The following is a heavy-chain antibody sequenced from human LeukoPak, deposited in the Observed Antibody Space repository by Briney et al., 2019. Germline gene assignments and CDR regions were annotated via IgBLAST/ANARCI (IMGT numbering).Heavy chain of an antibody. V-gene: IGHV4-34*01. J-gene: IGHJ6*03. CDR2: INHSGST. CDR1: GGSFSGYY. Sequence: SETLSLTCAVYGGSFSGYYCSWIRQPPGKGLEWIGEINHSGSTNYNPSLKSRVTISVDTSKNQFSLKLSSVTAADTAVYYCARGRPARGYEAAGPKAHYYMDVWGKGTTVTVSS. D-gene: IGHD6-13*01. CDR3: ARGRPARGYEAAGPKAHYYMDV.